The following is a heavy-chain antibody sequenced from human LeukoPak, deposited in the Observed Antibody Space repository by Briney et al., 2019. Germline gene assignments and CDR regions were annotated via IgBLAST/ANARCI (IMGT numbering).Heavy chain of an antibody. CDR2: TNYSGRA. D-gene: IGHD2-15*01. CDR3: VRQKQHCDGGSCFPPDY. CDR1: VASISSTSDC. J-gene: IGHJ4*02. Sequence: PSETLSLTCTAPVASISSTSDCWGWIRHPPRKGQEWIVTTNYSGRAYYNPSLKSRLTISVDPSKNQFSLTMKSVTATDTAIYYCVRQKQHCDGGSCFPPDYWGKGTLVTVSS. V-gene: IGHV4-39*01.